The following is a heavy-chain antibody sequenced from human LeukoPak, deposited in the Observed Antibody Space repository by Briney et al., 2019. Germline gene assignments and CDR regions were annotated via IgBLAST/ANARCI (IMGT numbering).Heavy chain of an antibody. J-gene: IGHJ6*02. Sequence: PGGSLRLSCAASGFTFSSYWMSWVRQAPGKGLEWVANIKQDGSEKYYVDSVKGRFTISRDNAKNSLYLQMNSLSAEDTAVYYCASIGWYLCYYYDGMGVWGQGTTVTVSS. CDR2: IKQDGSEK. D-gene: IGHD6-19*01. CDR3: ASIGWYLCYYYDGMGV. V-gene: IGHV3-7*01. CDR1: GFTFSSYW.